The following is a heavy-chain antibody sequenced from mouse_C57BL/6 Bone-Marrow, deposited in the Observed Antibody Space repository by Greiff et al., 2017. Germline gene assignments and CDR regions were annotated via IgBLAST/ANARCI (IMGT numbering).Heavy chain of an antibody. D-gene: IGHD2-2*01. CDR2: FDPENGDT. J-gene: IGHJ2*01. CDR3: TTFGYEDY. V-gene: IGHV14-4*01. Sequence: VQLKQSGAELVRPGASVKLSCTASGFNIKDDYMHWVKQRPEQGLEWIGWFDPENGDTEYASKFQGKATITADTSSNTAYLQLSSLTSEDTAVYYCTTFGYEDYWGQGTTLTVSS. CDR1: GFNIKDDY.